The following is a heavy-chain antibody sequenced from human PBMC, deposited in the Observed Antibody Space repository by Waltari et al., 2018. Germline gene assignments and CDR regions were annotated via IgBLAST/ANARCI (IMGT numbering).Heavy chain of an antibody. J-gene: IGHJ4*02. Sequence: QVQLQQWGAGLLKPSETLSLTCAVYGGSFSGYYWSWIRQPPGKGLEWIGEINHSGSTNYNPSLKSRVTISVDTSKNQFSLKLSSVTAADTAVYYCARASSGWRPFDYWGQGTLVTVSS. CDR2: INHSGST. CDR3: ARASSGWRPFDY. D-gene: IGHD6-19*01. CDR1: GGSFSGYY. V-gene: IGHV4-34*01.